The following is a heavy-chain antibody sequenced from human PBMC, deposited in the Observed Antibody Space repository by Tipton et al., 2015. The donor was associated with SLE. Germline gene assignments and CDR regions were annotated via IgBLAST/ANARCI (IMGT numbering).Heavy chain of an antibody. Sequence: TLSLTCAVSGDSISNNYFWGWIRQPPGRGVERIGTMYHSGSTYYNPSLKSRVAMSVDTSRNHFSLKLSSVTAADTAVYYCATWIAAAGNDAFDIWGQGTMVTVSS. CDR2: MYHSGST. CDR3: ATWIAAAGNDAFDI. D-gene: IGHD6-13*01. V-gene: IGHV4-38-2*01. CDR1: GDSISNNYF. J-gene: IGHJ3*02.